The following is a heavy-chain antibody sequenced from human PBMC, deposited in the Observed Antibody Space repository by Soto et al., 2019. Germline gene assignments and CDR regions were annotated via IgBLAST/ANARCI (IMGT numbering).Heavy chain of an antibody. V-gene: IGHV4-39*01. CDR3: ATLYWNYGGGLDAFDI. CDR2: IYYSGST. Sequence: SETLSLTCTVSGGSISISSYYLGWIRQPPGKGLEWIGSIYYSGSTYYNPSLKSRVTISVDTSKNQFSLKLSSVTAADTAVYYCATLYWNYGGGLDAFDIWGQGTMVTVSS. D-gene: IGHD1-7*01. J-gene: IGHJ3*02. CDR1: GGSISISSYY.